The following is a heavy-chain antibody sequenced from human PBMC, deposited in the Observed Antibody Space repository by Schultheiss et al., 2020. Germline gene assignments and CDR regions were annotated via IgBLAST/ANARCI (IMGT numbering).Heavy chain of an antibody. CDR2: ISWNSGSI. V-gene: IGHV3-9*01. Sequence: GGSLRLSCAASGFTFDDYAMHWVRQAPGKGLEWVSGISWNSGSIGYADSVKGRFTISRDNTKNSLYLQMNSLRAEDTALYYCAKDTGYDSSGDAHAFDIWGQGTMVTVSS. J-gene: IGHJ3*02. CDR3: AKDTGYDSSGDAHAFDI. CDR1: GFTFDDYA. D-gene: IGHD3-22*01.